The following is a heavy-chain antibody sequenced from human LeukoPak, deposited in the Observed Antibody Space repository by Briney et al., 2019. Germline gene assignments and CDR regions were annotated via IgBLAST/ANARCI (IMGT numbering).Heavy chain of an antibody. CDR3: ARSYSSSSTYDY. Sequence: ASVKVSCKASGYTFTGYYMHWLRQAPGQGLAGMGWINPNSGGTNYAQKFKGRVTMTRETSISTAYMELSRLRADDTAVYYCARSYSSSSTYDYWGQGTLVTVSS. CDR1: GYTFTGYY. V-gene: IGHV1-2*02. CDR2: INPNSGGT. D-gene: IGHD6-6*01. J-gene: IGHJ4*02.